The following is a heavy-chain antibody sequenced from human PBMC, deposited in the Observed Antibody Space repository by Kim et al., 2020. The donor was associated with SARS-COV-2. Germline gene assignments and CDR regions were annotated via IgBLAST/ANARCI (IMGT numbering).Heavy chain of an antibody. CDR1: GGSFSGYY. Sequence: SETLSLTCAVYGGSFSGYYWSWIRQPPGKGLEWIGEINHSGSTNYNPSLKSRVTISVDTSKNQFPLKLSSVTAADTAVYYCARGYCSSTSCYTSWWFDPWGQGTLVTVSS. J-gene: IGHJ5*02. CDR2: INHSGST. CDR3: ARGYCSSTSCYTSWWFDP. D-gene: IGHD2-2*02. V-gene: IGHV4-34*01.